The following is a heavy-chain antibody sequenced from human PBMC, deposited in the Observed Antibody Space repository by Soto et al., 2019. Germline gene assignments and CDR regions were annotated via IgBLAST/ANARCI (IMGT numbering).Heavy chain of an antibody. V-gene: IGHV1-69*13. CDR3: ARGYCGMGSTDYFLDGMDV. D-gene: IGHD2-21*01. CDR1: GGTFSSYA. Sequence: SVKVSCKASGGTFSSYAISWVRQAPGQGLEWMGGIIPIFGTANYAQKFQGRVTITADESTSTAYMELSSLRSEDTAVYYCARGYCGMGSTDYFLDGMDVWGQGTTVTVSS. CDR2: IIPIFGTA. J-gene: IGHJ6*02.